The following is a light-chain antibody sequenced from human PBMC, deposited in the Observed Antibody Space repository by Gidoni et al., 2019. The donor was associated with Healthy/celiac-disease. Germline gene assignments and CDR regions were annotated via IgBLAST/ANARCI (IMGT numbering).Light chain of an antibody. CDR3: QPSYSTPLT. CDR1: QSISSY. V-gene: IGKV1-39*01. CDR2: AAS. Sequence: DIQMTQSPSSLSASVGDRVTITCRASQSISSYLNWYQQKPGKAPKLLIYAASSLQSGVPSRFSGSGSGTDFTLTISNLQPEDFATYYCQPSYSTPLTFGGGTKVEIK. J-gene: IGKJ4*01.